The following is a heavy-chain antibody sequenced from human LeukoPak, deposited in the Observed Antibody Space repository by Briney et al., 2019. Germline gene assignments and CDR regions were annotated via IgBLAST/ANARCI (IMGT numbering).Heavy chain of an antibody. Sequence: PGGSLRLSCAASGFTFSRAWMSWVRQAPGKGLEWVANIKEDGSEDYYADSVKGRFAISKDNAKNSLYLQMNSLRAEDTAVYYCTRDYSSSSGRAFDIWGQGTMVTVSS. CDR1: GFTFSRAW. CDR3: TRDYSSSSGRAFDI. V-gene: IGHV3-7*01. D-gene: IGHD6-6*01. CDR2: IKEDGSED. J-gene: IGHJ3*02.